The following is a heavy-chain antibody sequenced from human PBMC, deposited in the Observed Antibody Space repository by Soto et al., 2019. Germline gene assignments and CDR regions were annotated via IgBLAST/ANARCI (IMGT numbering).Heavy chain of an antibody. CDR2: IYYSGST. V-gene: IGHV4-59*08. J-gene: IGHJ6*02. CDR1: GGSISSYY. Sequence: SETLSLTCTVSGGSISSYYWSWIRQPPGKGLEWIGYIYYSGSTNYNPSLKSRVTISVDTSKNQFSLKLSSVTAADTAVYYCASGRLLGYCSGGSCFYGMDVWGQGTTVTVSS. D-gene: IGHD2-15*01. CDR3: ASGRLLGYCSGGSCFYGMDV.